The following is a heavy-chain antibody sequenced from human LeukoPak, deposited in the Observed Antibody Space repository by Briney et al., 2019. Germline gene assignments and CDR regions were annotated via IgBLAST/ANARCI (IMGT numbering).Heavy chain of an antibody. V-gene: IGHV1-18*04. J-gene: IGHJ5*02. CDR3: ARDKRPYCSSTSCAGDNWFDP. Sequence: GASVKVSCKASGYTFTSYGISWVRQAPGQGLEGMGWINAYNGNTNYAQKLQGRVTMTTDTSTSTAYMELRSLRSDDTGVYYCARDKRPYCSSTSCAGDNWFDPWGQGTLVTVSS. CDR2: INAYNGNT. CDR1: GYTFTSYG. D-gene: IGHD2-2*01.